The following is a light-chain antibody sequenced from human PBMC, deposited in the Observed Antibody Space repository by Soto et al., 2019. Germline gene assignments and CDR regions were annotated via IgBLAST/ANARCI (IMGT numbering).Light chain of an antibody. V-gene: IGKV3-20*01. CDR1: QTVSNNY. CDR3: QQYGSSPWT. J-gene: IGKJ1*01. Sequence: NALTQSAASLSLYKEDRATISCMASQTVSNNYLAWYQQKPGQAPRLLIYGTSNRATGIPDRFSGSGSGTDFTLTISRLEPEDFVIYYCQQYGSSPWTFGQGTNVDI. CDR2: GTS.